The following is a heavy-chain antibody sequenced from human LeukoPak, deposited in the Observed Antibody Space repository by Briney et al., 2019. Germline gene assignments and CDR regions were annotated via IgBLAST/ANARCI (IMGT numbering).Heavy chain of an antibody. CDR3: AGPRYYDFWSAAVNAFDI. V-gene: IGHV4-34*01. CDR1: GGSFSGYY. Sequence: SETLSLTCAVYGGSFSGYYWSWIRQPPGKWLEWIGEINHSGSTNYNPSLKSRVAISVDTSKNQFSLKLSSVTAADTAVYYCAGPRYYDFWSAAVNAFDIWGQGTMVTVSS. CDR2: INHSGST. J-gene: IGHJ3*02. D-gene: IGHD3-3*01.